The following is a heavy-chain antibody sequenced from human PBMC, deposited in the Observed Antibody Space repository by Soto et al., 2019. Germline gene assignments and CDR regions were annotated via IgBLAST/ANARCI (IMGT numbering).Heavy chain of an antibody. J-gene: IGHJ4*02. D-gene: IGHD3-22*01. CDR1: GFSLSTTGVG. CDR2: IYWDDDK. CDR3: AHNLEAPDYFGSVDYYDNSFDC. Sequence: QITLKESGPTLVKPTQTLTLTCTFSGFSLSTTGVGVGWIRQPPGKALAWLALIYWDDDKRYSPSLKSRLTITKDTSKNQVVLTMTHVDPVDTATYFCAHNLEAPDYFGSVDYYDNSFDCWGQGILVTVSS. V-gene: IGHV2-5*02.